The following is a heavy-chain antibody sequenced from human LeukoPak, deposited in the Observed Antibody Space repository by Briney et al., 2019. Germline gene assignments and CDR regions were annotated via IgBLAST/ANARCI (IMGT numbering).Heavy chain of an antibody. V-gene: IGHV5-51*01. CDR1: GYTFTTSW. Sequence: GESLQISCKGSGYTFTTSWIGWVRQMPGKGLEGMGIIYPDDSDTTYSPSFQGQATISADKSISTAYPQWSSLKASDTAMYYCARRRYYYDSSGYIDVFDIWGQGTMVTVSS. D-gene: IGHD3-22*01. CDR3: ARRRYYYDSSGYIDVFDI. J-gene: IGHJ3*02. CDR2: IYPDDSDT.